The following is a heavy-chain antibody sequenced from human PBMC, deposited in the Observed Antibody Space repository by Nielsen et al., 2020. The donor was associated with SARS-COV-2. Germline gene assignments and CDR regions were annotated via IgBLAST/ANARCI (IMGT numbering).Heavy chain of an antibody. V-gene: IGHV3-23*01. CDR2: IKTNGGIT. D-gene: IGHD6-6*01. CDR1: GFTFSDYA. J-gene: IGHJ4*02. CDR3: ATVGEYSSTFDY. Sequence: GESLKISCAASGFTFSDYAMAWVRQAPGKGLEWVSVIKTNGGITYYADSVKGRFMISRDNSKNTLYLQMNSLRAEDTAVYYCATVGEYSSTFDYWGQGTLVTVSS.